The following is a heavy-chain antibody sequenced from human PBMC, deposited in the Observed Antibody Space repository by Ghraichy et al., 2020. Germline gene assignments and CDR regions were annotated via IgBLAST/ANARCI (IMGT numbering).Heavy chain of an antibody. D-gene: IGHD3-9*01. CDR2: ISFDGSNK. CDR3: NVEAVDSEDYYYGMDV. J-gene: IGHJ6*02. V-gene: IGHV3-30*03. Sequence: GESLNISCAASGFIFSSYAMHWVRQAPGKGLVWVASISFDGSNKYYGDSVKGRFTISRDNSKNTVYLQMNSLTAEDTAVYYCNVEAVDSEDYYYGMDVWGQGTTVTVFS. CDR1: GFIFSSYA.